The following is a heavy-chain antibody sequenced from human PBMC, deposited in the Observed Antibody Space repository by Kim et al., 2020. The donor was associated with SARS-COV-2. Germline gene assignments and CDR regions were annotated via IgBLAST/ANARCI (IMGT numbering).Heavy chain of an antibody. CDR3: ARGAESGLRGY. J-gene: IGHJ4*02. CDR2: INPDPGDA. V-gene: IGHV1-2*02. D-gene: IGHD3-16*01. CDR1: GYTFTDFY. Sequence: ASVKVSCKASGYTFTDFYIHWVRQAPGQGLEWMGSINPDPGDATYAQKSQGRVRMTRDTSDSTAYMELTRLTYDDTAIYYCARGAESGLRGYWGRGTLVTVSS.